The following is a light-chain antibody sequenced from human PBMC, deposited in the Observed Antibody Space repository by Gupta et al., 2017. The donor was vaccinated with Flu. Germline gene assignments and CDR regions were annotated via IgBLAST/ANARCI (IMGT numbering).Light chain of an antibody. Sequence: PSSLSASVGDRVTITCRASQSISSYLNWYQQKPGKAPKLLMSAASSLQSGVPSRFSGSGSGTDFTLTISSLQPEDFAAYYCQQSYSTPWTFGQGTKVEIK. CDR2: AAS. J-gene: IGKJ1*01. CDR1: QSISSY. CDR3: QQSYSTPWT. V-gene: IGKV1-39*01.